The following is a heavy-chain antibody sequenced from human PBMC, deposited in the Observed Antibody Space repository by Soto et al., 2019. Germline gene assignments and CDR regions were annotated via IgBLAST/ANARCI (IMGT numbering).Heavy chain of an antibody. J-gene: IGHJ4*02. CDR1: GGTFSSYA. CDR2: IIPIFGTA. CDR3: ARDLYDSSGYYGQPFDY. Sequence: SVKVSCKASGGTFSSYAISWVRQAPGQGLEWMGGIIPIFGTANYAQKFQGRVTITADESTSTAYMELSSLRSEDTAVYYCARDLYDSSGYYGQPFDYWGQGTLVTVSS. D-gene: IGHD3-22*01. V-gene: IGHV1-69*13.